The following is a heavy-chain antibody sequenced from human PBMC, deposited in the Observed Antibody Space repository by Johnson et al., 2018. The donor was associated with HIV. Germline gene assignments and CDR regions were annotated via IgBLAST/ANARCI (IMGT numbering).Heavy chain of an antibody. CDR3: AKMYYNFWSGYSAQMDAFDV. D-gene: IGHD3-3*01. Sequence: VQLVESGGGLIQPGGSLRLSCAASGFTVSSNYMSWVRQAPGKGLEWVSVIYSGGSTYYADSVKGRFTISRDNSKNTLYLEMYSLRAEDTAVYYCAKMYYNFWSGYSAQMDAFDVWCQGTMVTVSS. V-gene: IGHV3-66*03. J-gene: IGHJ3*01. CDR1: GFTVSSNY. CDR2: IYSGGST.